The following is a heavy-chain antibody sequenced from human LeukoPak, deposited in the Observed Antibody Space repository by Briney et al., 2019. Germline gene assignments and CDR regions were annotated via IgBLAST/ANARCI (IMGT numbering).Heavy chain of an antibody. V-gene: IGHV3-23*01. CDR1: GFTFSSYG. CDR3: AKDRDPYDYGSGSYYNGVFDY. CDR2: ISGSGGST. Sequence: GGSLRLSCAASGFTFSSYGMTWVRQAPGKGLEWVSGISGSGGSTYVADSVKGRFTISRDNSKNTLYLQMNSLRADDTAVYYCAKDRDPYDYGSGSYYNGVFDYWGQGTLVTVSS. J-gene: IGHJ4*02. D-gene: IGHD3-10*01.